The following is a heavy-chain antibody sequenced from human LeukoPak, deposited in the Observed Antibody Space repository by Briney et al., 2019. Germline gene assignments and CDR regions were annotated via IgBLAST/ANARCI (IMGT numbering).Heavy chain of an antibody. J-gene: IGHJ4*02. CDR1: GFTFSSYA. Sequence: GGSLRLSCAASGFTFSSYAMHWVRQAPGKGLEWVASIKHDGSEKYYVDSVRGRFTISRDNTMNSLYLQMSSLRAEDTAVYYCATDRGWRTSGYYLYYFEYWGQGTLVTYSS. D-gene: IGHD3-3*01. CDR3: ATDRGWRTSGYYLYYFEY. CDR2: IKHDGSEK. V-gene: IGHV3-7*01.